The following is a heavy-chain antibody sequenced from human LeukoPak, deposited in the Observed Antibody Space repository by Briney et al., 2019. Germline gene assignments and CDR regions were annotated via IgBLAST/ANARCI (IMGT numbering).Heavy chain of an antibody. V-gene: IGHV4-59*01. CDR2: IYYSGST. Sequence: SSETLSLTRTVSGGSISSYYWSWIRQPPGKGLEWIGYIYYSGSTNYNPSLKSRVTISVDTSKNQFSLKLSSVTAADTAVYYCARRAAAPPGWFDPWGQGTLVTVSS. CDR3: ARRAAAPPGWFDP. J-gene: IGHJ5*02. D-gene: IGHD6-13*01. CDR1: GGSISSYY.